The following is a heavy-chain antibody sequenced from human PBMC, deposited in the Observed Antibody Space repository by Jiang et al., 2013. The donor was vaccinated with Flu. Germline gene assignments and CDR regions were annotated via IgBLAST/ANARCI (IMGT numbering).Heavy chain of an antibody. J-gene: IGHJ4*01. CDR2: IYHSGST. Sequence: GPGLVKPSGTLSLTCDVSGDSISRSNWWSWVRQTPGKGLEWIGEIYHSGSTDYNPSLQSRVTMSVDKSKNQFSLRLTSVTAADTAVYYCARGGYGYNYRCFDYWGQESRSMSPQ. V-gene: IGHV4-4*02. CDR3: ARGGYGYNYRCFDY. CDR1: GDSISRSNW. D-gene: IGHD5-24*01.